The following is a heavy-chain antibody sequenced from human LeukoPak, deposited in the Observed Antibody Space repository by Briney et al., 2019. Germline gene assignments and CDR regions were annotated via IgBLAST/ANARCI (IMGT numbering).Heavy chain of an antibody. CDR2: ISYDVGKK. CDR3: AKDDHYDTSGYRD. CDR1: GFTFSSYG. J-gene: IGHJ4*02. V-gene: IGHV3-30*18. Sequence: PGGSLRLSCAASGFTFSSYGMHWVRQAPGKGLEWVAVISYDVGKKYYADSVKGRFTISRDNSKNTLYLQMNSLRAEDTAVYYCAKDDHYDTSGYRDWGQGTLVTVSS. D-gene: IGHD3-22*01.